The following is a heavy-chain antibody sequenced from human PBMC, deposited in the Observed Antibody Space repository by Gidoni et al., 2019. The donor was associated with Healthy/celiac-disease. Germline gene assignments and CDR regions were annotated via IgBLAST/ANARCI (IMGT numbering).Heavy chain of an antibody. CDR1: GFTFSSYA. Sequence: EVQLLESGGGLVQPGGSLRLSCAASGFTFSSYAMGWVRQAPGKGLEWVSAISGSGGSTYYADSVKGRFTISRDNSKNTLYLQMNSLRAEDTAVYYCAKDWTAFGGVIEAFDYWGQGTLVTVSS. D-gene: IGHD3-16*02. CDR2: ISGSGGST. V-gene: IGHV3-23*01. J-gene: IGHJ4*02. CDR3: AKDWTAFGGVIEAFDY.